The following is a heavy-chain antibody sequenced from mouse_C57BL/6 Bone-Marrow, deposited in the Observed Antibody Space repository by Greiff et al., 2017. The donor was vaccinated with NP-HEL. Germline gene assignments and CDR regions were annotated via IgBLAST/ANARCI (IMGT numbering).Heavy chain of an antibody. D-gene: IGHD1-1*01. Sequence: VHLVESGAELVKPGASVKMSCKASGYTFTTYPIEWMKQHPGKSLEWIGNFHPYNDDTKYNEKFKGKATLTVEKSSSTVYLELSRLTSDDSAVYYCARGGVVPYYFDYWGQGTTLTVSS. J-gene: IGHJ2*01. CDR1: GYTFTTYP. CDR2: FHPYNDDT. CDR3: ARGGVVPYYFDY. V-gene: IGHV1-47*01.